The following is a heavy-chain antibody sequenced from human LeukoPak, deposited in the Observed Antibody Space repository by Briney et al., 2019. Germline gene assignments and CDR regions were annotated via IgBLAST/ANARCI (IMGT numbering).Heavy chain of an antibody. Sequence: ASVKVSCKASGYTFTTYGITWVRQAPGQGLEWMGWISAYNGNTNYAQKLQGRVTMTTDTSTSTAYMELRTLRSDDTAVFYCARDKDCGGNPYYFDYWGQGTLVTVSS. CDR1: GYTFTTYG. CDR3: ARDKDCGGNPYYFDY. CDR2: ISAYNGNT. D-gene: IGHD4-23*01. V-gene: IGHV1-18*01. J-gene: IGHJ4*02.